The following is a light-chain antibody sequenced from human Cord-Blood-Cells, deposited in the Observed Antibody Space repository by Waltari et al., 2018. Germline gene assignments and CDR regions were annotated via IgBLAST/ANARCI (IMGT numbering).Light chain of an antibody. Sequence: QSALTQPASVSGYPGQSLTISCTGTSSDVGSYNLVSWYQQHPGKAPKLMIYEGSKRPSGVSNRFSGSKSGNTASLTISGLQAEDEADYYCCSYAGSSTYVFGTGTKVTVL. CDR3: CSYAGSSTYV. V-gene: IGLV2-23*01. J-gene: IGLJ1*01. CDR2: EGS. CDR1: SSDVGSYNL.